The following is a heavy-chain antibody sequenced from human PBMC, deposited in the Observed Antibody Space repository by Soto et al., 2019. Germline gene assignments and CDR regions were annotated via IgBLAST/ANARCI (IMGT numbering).Heavy chain of an antibody. D-gene: IGHD2-2*01. CDR2: INAGNGNT. CDR3: ARDGVVPAAFQDLFAP. J-gene: IGHJ5*02. CDR1: GYTFTSYA. V-gene: IGHV1-3*01. Sequence: ASVKVSCKASGYTFTSYAMHWVRQAPGQRLEWMGWINAGNGNTKYSQKFQGRVTITRDTSASTAYMELSSLRSEDTAVYYCARDGVVPAAFQDLFAPWGQRTLVIVSS.